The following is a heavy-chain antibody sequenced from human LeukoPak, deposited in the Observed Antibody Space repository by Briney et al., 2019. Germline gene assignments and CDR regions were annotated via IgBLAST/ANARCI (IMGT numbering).Heavy chain of an antibody. CDR2: IKQDGSEK. J-gene: IGHJ4*02. D-gene: IGHD2-2*01. CDR3: ARIPEVVPAATYYFDY. V-gene: IGHV3-7*03. CDR1: GFTFSSYR. Sequence: GGSLRLSCAASGFTFSSYRMSWVRQAPGKGLEGVANIKQDGSEKYYVDSVKGRFTISRDNAKNSLYLQMNSLRAEGTAVYYCARIPEVVPAATYYFDYWGQGTLVTVSS.